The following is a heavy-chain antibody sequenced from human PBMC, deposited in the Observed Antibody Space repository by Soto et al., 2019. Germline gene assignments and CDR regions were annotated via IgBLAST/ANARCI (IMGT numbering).Heavy chain of an antibody. CDR1: GGSISSSNW. CDR2: IYHSGST. D-gene: IGHD3-10*01. Sequence: SETLSLTCAVSGGSISSSNWWGWVRQPPGKGLEWIGEIYHSGSTNYNPSLKSRVTISVDKSKNQFSLKLSSVTAADTAVYYCAVGSGSYYGYYYYYGMDVWGQGTTVT. CDR3: AVGSGSYYGYYYYYGMDV. J-gene: IGHJ6*02. V-gene: IGHV4-4*02.